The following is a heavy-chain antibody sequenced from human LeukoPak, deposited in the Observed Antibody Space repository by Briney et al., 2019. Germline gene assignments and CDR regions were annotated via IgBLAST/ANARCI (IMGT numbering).Heavy chain of an antibody. CDR2: ISYDGSNK. Sequence: PGGSLRLSCVASANYWMHWVRQAPGKGLEWVAVISYDGSNKYYADSVKGRFTISRDNSKNTLYLQMNSLRAEDTAVYYCAKERDGDYLYDYWGQGTLVTVSS. D-gene: IGHD4-17*01. V-gene: IGHV3-30*18. CDR1: ANYW. CDR3: AKERDGDYLYDY. J-gene: IGHJ4*02.